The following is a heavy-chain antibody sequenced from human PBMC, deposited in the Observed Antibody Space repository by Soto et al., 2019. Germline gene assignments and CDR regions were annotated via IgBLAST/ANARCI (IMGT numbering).Heavy chain of an antibody. CDR1: GNNFNNYF. CDR2: INPMLRIT. Sequence: QVQLVQSGAEVKKPGASVKVSCKASGNNFNNYFINWVRQVPGQGLEWMGGINPMLRITQYRQQFQGRITVTADRSTGTSYIELSGLESEDTAVYSCAGDAPPRSGIYYGMDVWGQGTTITVSS. D-gene: IGHD3-10*01. J-gene: IGHJ6*02. V-gene: IGHV1-69*17. CDR3: AGDAPPRSGIYYGMDV.